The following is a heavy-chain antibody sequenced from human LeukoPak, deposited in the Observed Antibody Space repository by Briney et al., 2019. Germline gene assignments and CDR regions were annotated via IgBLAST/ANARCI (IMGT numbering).Heavy chain of an antibody. CDR3: ARSSKTQWLSPGDGFDI. D-gene: IGHD6-19*01. CDR1: GGPFSGYY. V-gene: IGHV4-34*01. J-gene: IGHJ3*02. CDR2: INHSGST. Sequence: SETLSLTCAVYGGPFSGYYWSWIRQPPGKGLEWIGEINHSGSTNYNPSLRSRVTISVDTSKNQFSLKFTSMTAADTAVYYCARSSKTQWLSPGDGFDIWGRGTLVTVSA.